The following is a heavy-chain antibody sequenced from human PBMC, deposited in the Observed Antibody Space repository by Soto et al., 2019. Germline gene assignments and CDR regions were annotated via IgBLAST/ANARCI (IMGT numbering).Heavy chain of an antibody. Sequence: QVQLQESGPGLVKPSQTLSLTCTVSGGSMSSGGYYWSWIRQHPGKGLEWIGYIYYTGSTYYNPSLKSRVTISVDTSKNQFSLKLSSVTAADTDVYYCARDQRTAAAGIYFDCWGQGTLVTVSS. J-gene: IGHJ4*02. D-gene: IGHD6-13*01. CDR2: IYYTGST. CDR3: ARDQRTAAAGIYFDC. V-gene: IGHV4-31*03. CDR1: GGSMSSGGYY.